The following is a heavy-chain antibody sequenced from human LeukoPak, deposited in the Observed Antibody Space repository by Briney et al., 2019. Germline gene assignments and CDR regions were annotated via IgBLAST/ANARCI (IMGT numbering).Heavy chain of an antibody. CDR2: INPNSGGT. J-gene: IGHJ4*02. V-gene: IGHV1-2*06. CDR1: GYTFTGYY. D-gene: IGHD3-10*01. Sequence: ASVKVSCKASGYTFTGYYMHWVRQAPGQGLEWMGQINPNSGGTNYAQKFQGRVTRTRDTSISTAYMELSRLRSDDTAVYYCARARGTSGSYFREDFDYWGQGTLVTVSS. CDR3: ARARGTSGSYFREDFDY.